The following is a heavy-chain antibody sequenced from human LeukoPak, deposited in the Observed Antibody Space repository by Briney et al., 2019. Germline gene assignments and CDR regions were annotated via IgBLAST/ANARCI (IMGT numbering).Heavy chain of an antibody. J-gene: IGHJ4*02. CDR3: ARGQTLFAY. CDR1: GGSIGSDY. Sequence: PSETLSLTCTVSGGSIGSDYWSWIRQPPGKGLEWIGYIYYSGGTNYNPSLKSRVTISIDTSKNQFSLKLSSVTAADTAVYYCARGQTLFAYWGQGTLVTVSS. V-gene: IGHV4-59*01. CDR2: IYYSGGT.